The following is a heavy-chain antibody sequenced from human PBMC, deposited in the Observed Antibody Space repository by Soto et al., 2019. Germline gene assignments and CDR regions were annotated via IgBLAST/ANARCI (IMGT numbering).Heavy chain of an antibody. V-gene: IGHV4-4*02. CDR3: ARVAPDRDGYNPYYFDY. CDR1: SGSISSSNW. Sequence: PSETLSLTCAVSSGSISSSNWWSWVRQPPGKGLEWIGEIYHSGSTNYNPSLKSRVTISVDKSKNQFSLKLSSVTAVDTAVYYCARVAPDRDGYNPYYFDYWSQGNLVTVSS. J-gene: IGHJ4*02. D-gene: IGHD5-12*01. CDR2: IYHSGST.